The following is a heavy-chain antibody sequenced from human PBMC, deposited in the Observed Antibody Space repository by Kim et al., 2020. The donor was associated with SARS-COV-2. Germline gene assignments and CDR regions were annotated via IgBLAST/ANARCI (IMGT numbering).Heavy chain of an antibody. J-gene: IGHJ6*02. CDR2: IYYSGST. V-gene: IGHV4-39*01. CDR3: ARPDYYYYGMDV. CDR1: GGSISSSSYY. Sequence: SETLSLTCTVSGGSISSSSYYWGWIRQPPGKGLEWIGSIYYSGSTYYNPSLKSRVTISVDTSKNQFSLKLSSVTAADTAVYYCARPDYYYYGMDVWGQGTTVTVSS.